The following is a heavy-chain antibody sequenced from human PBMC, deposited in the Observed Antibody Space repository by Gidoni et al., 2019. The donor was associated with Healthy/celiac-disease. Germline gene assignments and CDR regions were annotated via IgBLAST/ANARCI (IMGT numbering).Heavy chain of an antibody. CDR2: ISYDGSNK. CDR1: GFTSSSYR. V-gene: IGHV3-30*18. D-gene: IGHD6-13*01. J-gene: IGHJ6*02. CDR3: AKDLGWYSRSMGYGMDV. Sequence: QVQLVESGGGVVQPGRSLRLSCAASGFTSSSYRMHWVRQAPGKGLEWVAVISYDGSNKYYADSVKGRFTISRDNSKNTLYLQMNSLRAEDTAVYYCAKDLGWYSRSMGYGMDVWGQGTTVTVSS.